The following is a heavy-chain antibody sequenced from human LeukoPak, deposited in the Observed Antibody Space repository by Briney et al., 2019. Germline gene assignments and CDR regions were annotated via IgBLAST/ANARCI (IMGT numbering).Heavy chain of an antibody. CDR3: AKDPPTVMANAFHI. CDR2: ISGSGGTT. CDR1: GFTFSSYG. J-gene: IGHJ3*02. D-gene: IGHD5-18*01. Sequence: GESLRLSCAASGFTFSSYGMSWVRQAPGKGLAWVSSISGSGGTTYYADSVKGRFTISRDNSKNTLYLQMNSLRADDTAVYSCAKDPPTVMANAFHIWGQGTMVTVS. V-gene: IGHV3-23*01.